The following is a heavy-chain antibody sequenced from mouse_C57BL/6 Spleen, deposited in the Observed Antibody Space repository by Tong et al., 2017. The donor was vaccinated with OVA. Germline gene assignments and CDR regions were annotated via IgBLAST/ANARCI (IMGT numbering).Heavy chain of an antibody. D-gene: IGHD1-1*01. Sequence: EVQLQESGGDLVKPGGSLKLSCAASGFTFSSYAMSWVRQTPEKRLEWVATISDGGSYTYYPDNVKGRFTISRDNAKNNLYLQMSHLKSEDTAMYYCARDDGSSYPYAMDYWGQGTSVTVSS. CDR1: GFTFSSYA. CDR3: ARDDGSSYPYAMDY. V-gene: IGHV5-4*01. CDR2: ISDGGSYT. J-gene: IGHJ4*01.